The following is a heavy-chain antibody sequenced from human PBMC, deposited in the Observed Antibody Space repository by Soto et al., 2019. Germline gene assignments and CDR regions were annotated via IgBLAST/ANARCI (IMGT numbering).Heavy chain of an antibody. Sequence: ASVKVSCKASGYTFTSYDINWVRQATGQGLEWMGWMNPNSGNTGYAQKFQGRVTMTRNTSISTAYMELSSLRSEDTAVYYCARGARYYDFWSGYYITNWFDPWGQGTLVTVSS. V-gene: IGHV1-8*01. D-gene: IGHD3-3*01. CDR1: GYTFTSYD. CDR2: MNPNSGNT. J-gene: IGHJ5*02. CDR3: ARGARYYDFWSGYYITNWFDP.